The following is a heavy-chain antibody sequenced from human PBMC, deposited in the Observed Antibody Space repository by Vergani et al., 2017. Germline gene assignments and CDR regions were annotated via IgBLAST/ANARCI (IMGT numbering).Heavy chain of an antibody. J-gene: IGHJ4*02. Sequence: QVQLQESGPGLVKPSQTLSLTCTVSGGSISSGSYYWSWIRQPAGKGLEWIGRIYTSGSTNYNPSLKSRVTISVDTSKNQFSLKLTSVTAADTAVYYCARVPTTGYFDYWGQGTLVTVSS. CDR1: GGSISSGSYY. CDR3: ARVPTTGYFDY. V-gene: IGHV4-61*02. D-gene: IGHD4-17*01. CDR2: IYTSGST.